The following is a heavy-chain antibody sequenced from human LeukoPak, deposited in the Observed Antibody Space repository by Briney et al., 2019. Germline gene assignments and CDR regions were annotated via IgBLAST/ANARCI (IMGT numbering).Heavy chain of an antibody. D-gene: IGHD6-6*01. Sequence: GGSLRLSCTASGFTFSTYGMHWVRQAPGKGLEYISAISTNAGRTYYSKSVKGRFIISRDNSKNTMFLEMGSLRPDDTAVYYCVRSSTAAYNTAAALGGYFQHWGQGTLVTVSS. CDR2: ISTNAGRT. J-gene: IGHJ1*01. CDR3: VRSSTAAYNTAAALGGYFQH. CDR1: GFTFSTYG. V-gene: IGHV3-64*01.